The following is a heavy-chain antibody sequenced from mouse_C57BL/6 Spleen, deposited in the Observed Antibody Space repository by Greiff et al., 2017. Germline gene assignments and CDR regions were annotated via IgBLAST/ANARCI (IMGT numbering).Heavy chain of an antibody. D-gene: IGHD3-3*01. CDR2: ISSGGSYT. V-gene: IGHV5-6*01. Sequence: EVKLMESGGDLVKPGGSLKLSCAASGFTFSSYGMSWVRQTPDKRLEWVATISSGGSYTYYPDSVKGRFTISRDNAKNTLYLQMSSLKSEDTAMYYCARHRDVFEGFAYWGQGTLVTVSA. CDR3: ARHRDVFEGFAY. J-gene: IGHJ3*01. CDR1: GFTFSSYG.